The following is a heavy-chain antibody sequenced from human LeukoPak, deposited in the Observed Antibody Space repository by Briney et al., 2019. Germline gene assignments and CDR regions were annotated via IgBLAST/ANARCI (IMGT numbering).Heavy chain of an antibody. CDR1: GGSISSGDYY. V-gene: IGHV4-30-4*01. D-gene: IGHD3-3*01. Sequence: SETLSLTCTVSGGSISSGDYYWSWIRQPPGKGLEWIGYIYTSGSTNYNPSLKSRVTISVDTSKNQFSLKLSSVTAADTAVYYCARSYDFWSGHYGYWGQGTLVTVSS. J-gene: IGHJ4*02. CDR2: IYTSGST. CDR3: ARSYDFWSGHYGY.